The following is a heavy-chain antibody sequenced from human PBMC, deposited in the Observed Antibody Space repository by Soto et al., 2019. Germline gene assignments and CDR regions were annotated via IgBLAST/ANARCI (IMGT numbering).Heavy chain of an antibody. Sequence: GGSLRLSCAASGFTFSSYAMHWVRQAPGKGLEWVANIKQDGSEKYYADSVQGRFTISRDNSENTVYLQMNSLRSEDTAVYYCARDYVGPQEYYDYVWGSYRSWIFDYWGQGTLVTVSS. J-gene: IGHJ4*02. CDR3: ARDYVGPQEYYDYVWGSYRSWIFDY. CDR1: GFTFSSYA. V-gene: IGHV3-30*04. CDR2: IKQDGSEK. D-gene: IGHD3-16*02.